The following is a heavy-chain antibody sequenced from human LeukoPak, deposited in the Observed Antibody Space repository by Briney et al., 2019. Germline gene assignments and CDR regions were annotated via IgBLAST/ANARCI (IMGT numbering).Heavy chain of an antibody. J-gene: IGHJ3*01. Sequence: ASVKVSCKASGYTFTSYYIHWVRQAPGQGLEWMGIINSAGGSTSYAQKLQGRVTMTRDTSTSTVYMQLSSLRSEDTAVYYCAREGELLGAFDVWGQGTVVTVSS. V-gene: IGHV1-46*04. CDR3: AREGELLGAFDV. CDR2: INSAGGST. D-gene: IGHD1-26*01. CDR1: GYTFTSYY.